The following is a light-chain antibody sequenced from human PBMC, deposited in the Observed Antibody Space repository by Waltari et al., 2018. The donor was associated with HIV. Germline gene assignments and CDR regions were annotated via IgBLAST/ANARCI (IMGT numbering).Light chain of an antibody. CDR1: SSNIGSNY. Sequence: QSVLTQAPSASGTPGRRVTISGSGTSSNIGSNYLYCYHQLPGTAPKLLIHRNNQRPSGVPDRFSGSKSGTSASLAISGLRSEDEADYYCATWDDTLSGPVFGGGTKLTVL. CDR2: RNN. J-gene: IGLJ2*01. CDR3: ATWDDTLSGPV. V-gene: IGLV1-47*01.